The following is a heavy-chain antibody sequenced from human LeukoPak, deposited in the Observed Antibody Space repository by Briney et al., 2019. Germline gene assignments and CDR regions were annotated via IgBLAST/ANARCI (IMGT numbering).Heavy chain of an antibody. D-gene: IGHD6-13*01. Sequence: PGRSLRLSCAASGFTFSSYGMHWVRQAPGKGLEWVAVIWYDGSNKYYADSVKGRFTISRDNSKNTLYLRMNSLRAEDTAVYYCASSGSSSWPPEDVWGQGTTVTVSS. CDR3: ASSGSSSWPPEDV. CDR2: IWYDGSNK. V-gene: IGHV3-33*01. J-gene: IGHJ6*02. CDR1: GFTFSSYG.